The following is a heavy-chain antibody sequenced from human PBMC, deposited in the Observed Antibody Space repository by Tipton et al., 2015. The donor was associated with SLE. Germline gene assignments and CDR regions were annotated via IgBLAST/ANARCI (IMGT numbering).Heavy chain of an antibody. Sequence: TLSLTCAVSGDSISSYNWWTWVRQPPGKGLEWIGEVYHSGSTKYNPPLKSRATISVDKSKRQFSLKLSSVTAADTAVYYCARDEGGYCSDGGCSPTYYYYGMDVWGQGTTVIVSS. CDR3: ARDEGGYCSDGGCSPTYYYYGMDV. J-gene: IGHJ6*02. D-gene: IGHD2-15*01. V-gene: IGHV4-4*02. CDR1: GDSISSYNW. CDR2: VYHSGST.